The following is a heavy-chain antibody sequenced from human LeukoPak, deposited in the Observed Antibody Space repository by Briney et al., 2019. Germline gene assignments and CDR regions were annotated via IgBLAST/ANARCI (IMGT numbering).Heavy chain of an antibody. J-gene: IGHJ4*02. V-gene: IGHV3-30*02. D-gene: IGHD3-22*01. CDR3: ANNPYDRSGAPPFDY. CDR2: IRYDGSNK. CDR1: GFTFSSYG. Sequence: SGGSLRLSCAASGFTFSSYGMHWVRQAPGKGLEGVAFIRYDGSNKYYADSVKGRFTISRDNSKNTLYLQMNSLRAEDTAVYYCANNPYDRSGAPPFDYWGQGTLVTVSS.